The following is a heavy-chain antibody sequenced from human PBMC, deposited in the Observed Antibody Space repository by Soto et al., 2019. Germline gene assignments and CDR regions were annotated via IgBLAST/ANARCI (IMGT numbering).Heavy chain of an antibody. D-gene: IGHD4-4*01. V-gene: IGHV1-46*01. CDR1: GYTFTSYA. CDR3: ARASYSNPFDY. CDR2: INPSGGST. Sequence: ASVKVSCKASGYTFTSYAMHWVRQAPGQGLEWMGIINPSGGSTSYAQKFQGRVTMTRDTSTSTVYMELSSLRSEDTAVYYCARASYSNPFDYWGQGTLVTVSS. J-gene: IGHJ4*02.